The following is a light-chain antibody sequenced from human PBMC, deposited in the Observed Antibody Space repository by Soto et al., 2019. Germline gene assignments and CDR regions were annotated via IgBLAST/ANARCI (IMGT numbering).Light chain of an antibody. CDR1: QSVSSY. CDR3: QQRSNV. CDR2: DAS. J-gene: IGKJ2*01. V-gene: IGKV3-11*01. Sequence: EIVLTQSPATLSLSPGERATLSCRASQSVSSYLAWYQQKPGQAPRLLIYDASNRATGIPDRFSGSGSGTDFTLTISSLEPEDFAVYYCQQRSNVFGQGTKLEIK.